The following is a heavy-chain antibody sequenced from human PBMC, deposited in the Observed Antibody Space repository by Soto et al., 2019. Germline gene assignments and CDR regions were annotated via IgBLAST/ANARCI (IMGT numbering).Heavy chain of an antibody. Sequence: SVKVSCKASGGTFSSYAISWVRQAPGQGLEWMGGIIPIFGTANYAQKFQGRVTIIADKSTSTAYMELSSLRSEDTAVYYCARSTMVRGVIIHYYYYGMDVWGQGTTVTVSS. J-gene: IGHJ6*02. D-gene: IGHD3-10*01. V-gene: IGHV1-69*06. CDR3: ARSTMVRGVIIHYYYYGMDV. CDR1: GGTFSSYA. CDR2: IIPIFGTA.